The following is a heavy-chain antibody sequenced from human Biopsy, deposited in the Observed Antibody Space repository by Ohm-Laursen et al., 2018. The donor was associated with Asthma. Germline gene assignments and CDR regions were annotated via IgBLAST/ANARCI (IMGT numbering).Heavy chain of an antibody. CDR2: VSWNSGSI. D-gene: IGHD2-2*01. V-gene: IGHV3-9*01. CDR1: GFTFDDYA. J-gene: IGHJ6*02. Sequence: SLRLSCTASGFTFDDYAMHWVRQAPGKGLEWVSGVSWNSGSIDYADSVKGRFTISRDNAKNSLYLHMNSLRAEDTAVYYCARGGYCTSPTCPWGRYATDVWGQGTTVTVSS. CDR3: ARGGYCTSPTCPWGRYATDV.